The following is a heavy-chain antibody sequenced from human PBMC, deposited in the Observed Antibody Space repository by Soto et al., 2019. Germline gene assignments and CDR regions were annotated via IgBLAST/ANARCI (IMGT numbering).Heavy chain of an antibody. CDR3: ARGLYGGNDY. CDR2: IYYSGST. J-gene: IGHJ4*02. V-gene: IGHV4-59*01. D-gene: IGHD4-17*01. CDR1: GGSISSYY. Sequence: PSATLSLTCTVSGGSISSYYWSWIRQPPGKGLEWIGYIYYSGSTNYNPSLKSRVTISVDTSKNQFSLKLSSVTAADTAVYYCARGLYGGNDYWGQGTLVTVSS.